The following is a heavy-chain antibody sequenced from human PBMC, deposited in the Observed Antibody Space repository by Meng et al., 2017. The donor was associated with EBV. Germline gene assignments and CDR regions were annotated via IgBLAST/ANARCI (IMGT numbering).Heavy chain of an antibody. CDR1: ASTFNGYC. CDR2: ISDHNGNT. CDR3: ARVRTFGGVIPPDY. J-gene: IGHJ4*02. D-gene: IGHD3-16*02. Sequence: VQQVHAGTEVKQPQAPVMTSWKSSASTFNGYCISWVRQEPREEGVWMIGISDHNGNTNYAQKLQGRVTMTTDTSTSKAYMELRSLRSDDTAVYYCARVRTFGGVIPPDYWGQGTLVTVSS. V-gene: IGHV1-18*01.